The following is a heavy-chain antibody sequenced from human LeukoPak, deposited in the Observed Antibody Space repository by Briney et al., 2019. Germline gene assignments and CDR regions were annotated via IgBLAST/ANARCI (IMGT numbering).Heavy chain of an antibody. Sequence: GGSLRLSCAASGFTLSNVWMSWVRQAPGKGLEWVGRIKSKTDGGTTDYAAPVKGRFTISRDDSKNTLYLQMNSLKTEDTAVYYCASFGDSYGHFDYWGQGTLVTVSS. CDR3: ASFGDSYGHFDY. CDR1: GFTLSNVW. D-gene: IGHD5-18*01. CDR2: IKSKTDGGTT. J-gene: IGHJ4*02. V-gene: IGHV3-15*01.